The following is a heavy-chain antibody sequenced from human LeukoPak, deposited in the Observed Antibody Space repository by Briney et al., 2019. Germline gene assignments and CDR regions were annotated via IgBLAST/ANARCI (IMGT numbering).Heavy chain of an antibody. CDR2: IYYSGST. D-gene: IGHD3-22*01. CDR3: ARGNSSGYYAPLDY. J-gene: IGHJ4*02. CDR1: GGSISSHY. Sequence: PSETLSLTWTVSGGSISSHYWSWIRQPPGKGLEWIGYIYYSGSTNYNPSLKSRVTISVDTSKNQFSLKLSSVTAADTAVYYCARGNSSGYYAPLDYWGQGTLVTVSS. V-gene: IGHV4-59*11.